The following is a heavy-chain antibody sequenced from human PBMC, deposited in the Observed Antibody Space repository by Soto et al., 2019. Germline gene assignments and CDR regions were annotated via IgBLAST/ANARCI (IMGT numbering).Heavy chain of an antibody. CDR2: IHSDGGT. CDR3: GSIAVAEGFDP. J-gene: IGHJ5*02. Sequence: EVLLVESGGGLVKPGGSLRLSCAASGFNVSYNYMSWVRQAPGKGLEWVSIIHSDGGTYYADSVKGRFTISRDNSRNTVYLQMNSLRAEDTAVYYCGSIAVAEGFDPWGQGTLVTVSS. D-gene: IGHD6-19*01. CDR1: GFNVSYNY. V-gene: IGHV3-53*01.